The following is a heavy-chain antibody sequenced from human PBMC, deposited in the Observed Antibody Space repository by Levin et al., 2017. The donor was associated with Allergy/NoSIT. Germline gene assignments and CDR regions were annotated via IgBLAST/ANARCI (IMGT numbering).Heavy chain of an antibody. D-gene: IGHD6-13*01. CDR1: GFTFSSYA. Sequence: GGSLRLSCAASGFTFSSYAMSWVRQAPGKGLEWVSAISGSDGSTYYADSVKGRFTISRDNSKNTLYLQMNSLRAEDTAVYYCAKGLTLAAKNYYYGLDVWGQGTTVTVSS. CDR3: AKGLTLAAKNYYYGLDV. CDR2: ISGSDGST. J-gene: IGHJ6*02. V-gene: IGHV3-23*01.